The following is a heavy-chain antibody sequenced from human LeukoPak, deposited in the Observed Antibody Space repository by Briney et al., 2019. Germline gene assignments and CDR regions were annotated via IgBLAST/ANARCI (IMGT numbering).Heavy chain of an antibody. CDR3: ARQPNDYASRYGMDV. CDR1: GYSFTSYW. D-gene: IGHD4-17*01. V-gene: IGHV5-51*01. CDR2: IYPGDSDT. Sequence: GESLKISCKGSGYSFTSYWIGRVRQMPGKGLEWMGIIYPGDSDTRYSPSFQGQVTISADKSISTAYLQWSSLKASDTAMYYCARQPNDYASRYGMDVWGQGTTVTVSS. J-gene: IGHJ6*02.